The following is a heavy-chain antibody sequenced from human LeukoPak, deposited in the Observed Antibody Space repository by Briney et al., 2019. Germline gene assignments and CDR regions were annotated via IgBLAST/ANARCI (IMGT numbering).Heavy chain of an antibody. CDR3: ARVRIDGLGDY. Sequence: PSETLSLTCTVSGGSISSYYWSWIRQPPGKGLEWIGYIYYSGNNNYNPSLKSRVTMSVDTSKNQFSLKLSSVTAADTAVYYCARVRIDGLGDYWGQGTLVTVSS. J-gene: IGHJ4*02. CDR1: GGSISSYY. V-gene: IGHV4-59*01. CDR2: IYYSGNN. D-gene: IGHD3-16*01.